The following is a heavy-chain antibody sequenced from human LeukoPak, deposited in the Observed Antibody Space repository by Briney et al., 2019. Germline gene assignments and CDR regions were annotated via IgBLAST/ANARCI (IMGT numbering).Heavy chain of an antibody. Sequence: GGSLRLSCTASGFTFGDYAMSWVRQAPGKGLDWVGFIRSKAYGGTTEYAASVKGRFTISRDDSKSIAYLQMNSLKTEDTAVYYCTREAVAGTPGYFDYWGQGTLVTVSS. D-gene: IGHD6-19*01. V-gene: IGHV3-49*04. CDR1: GFTFGDYA. CDR2: IRSKAYGGTT. J-gene: IGHJ4*02. CDR3: TREAVAGTPGYFDY.